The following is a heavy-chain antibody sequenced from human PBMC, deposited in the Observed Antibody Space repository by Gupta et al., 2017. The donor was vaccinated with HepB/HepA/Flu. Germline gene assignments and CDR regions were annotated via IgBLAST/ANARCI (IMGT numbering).Heavy chain of an antibody. D-gene: IGHD6-6*01. V-gene: IGHV3-9*01. J-gene: IGHJ6*02. CDR2: ISWKSEDI. Sequence: EVQLVESGGGLVESGRSLRLSCAASGFKFDDYAIHWVRHGPGKGLEWVSGISWKSEDIGYEDSVKGRFTISRDNAKNSVYLEMNSLRPEDTALYFCARDTQKGARSSSPLYYGMDVWGRGTTVTVSS. CDR3: ARDTQKGARSSSPLYYGMDV. CDR1: GFKFDDYA.